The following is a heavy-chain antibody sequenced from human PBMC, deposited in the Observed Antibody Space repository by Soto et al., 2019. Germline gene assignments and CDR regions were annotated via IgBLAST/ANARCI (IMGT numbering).Heavy chain of an antibody. D-gene: IGHD2-21*01. J-gene: IGHJ4*02. CDR2: IRQHGGEK. CDR3: ARVIAAPHFYFDT. V-gene: IGHV3-7*05. Sequence: WVLKKTGKGLEWVANIRQHGGEKYYVDSVKGRFTVSRDNARQSLHLQMNSLRAEDTAVYYCARVIAAPHFYFDTWGPGTLVTVSS.